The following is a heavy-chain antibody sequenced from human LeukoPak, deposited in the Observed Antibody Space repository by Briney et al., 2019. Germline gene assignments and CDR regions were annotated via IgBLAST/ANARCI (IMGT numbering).Heavy chain of an antibody. J-gene: IGHJ4*02. CDR2: IYYSGST. CDR3: ARPVGDTTMVRGVIITTLYFDY. Sequence: SETLSLTCTVSGGSISSSSYYCGWIRQPPGKGLEWIGSIYYSGSTYYNPSLKSRVTISVDTSKNQFSLKLSSVTAADTAVYYCARPVGDTTMVRGVIITTLYFDYWGQGTLVTVSS. CDR1: GGSISSSSYY. D-gene: IGHD3-10*01. V-gene: IGHV4-39*01.